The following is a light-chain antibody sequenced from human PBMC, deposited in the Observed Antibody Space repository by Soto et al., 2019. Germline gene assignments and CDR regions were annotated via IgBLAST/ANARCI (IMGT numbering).Light chain of an antibody. CDR3: SSYTSSSTYV. J-gene: IGLJ1*01. CDR1: SSDVGSHNR. CDR2: DVS. V-gene: IGLV2-18*02. Sequence: QTALTQPPSASGSPGQSVTISCTGSSSDVGSHNRVSWYQQPPGTAPKLMIYDVSNRPSGVPDRFSGSKSGNTASLTISGLQAEDEADYYCSSYTSSSTYVFGTGTKVTVL.